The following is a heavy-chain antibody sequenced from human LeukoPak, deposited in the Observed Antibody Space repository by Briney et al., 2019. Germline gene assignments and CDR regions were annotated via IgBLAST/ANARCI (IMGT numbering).Heavy chain of an antibody. CDR3: ARGVFMTTFGGVIH. CDR1: GGSVSSGSYY. J-gene: IGHJ4*02. D-gene: IGHD3-16*01. V-gene: IGHV4-61*01. CDR2: IYYSGST. Sequence: SETLSLTCTVSGGSVSSGSYYWSWIRQPPGKGLEWIGYIYYSGSTNYNPSLKSRVTISVDTSKNQFSLKLSSVTAADTAVYYCARGVFMTTFGGVIHWGQGTLVTVSS.